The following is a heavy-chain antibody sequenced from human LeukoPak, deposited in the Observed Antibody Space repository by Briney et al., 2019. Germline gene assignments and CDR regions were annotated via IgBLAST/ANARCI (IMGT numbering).Heavy chain of an antibody. CDR3: AGLYYYYMDV. CDR1: GFTFSSYG. CDR2: ISYDGSNK. Sequence: PGGSLRLSCAASGFTFSSYGMHWVRQAPGKGLEWVAVISYDGSNKYYADSVKGRFTISRDNSKNTLYLQMNSLRAEDTAVYYCAGLYYYYMDVWGKGTTVTVSS. V-gene: IGHV3-30*03. J-gene: IGHJ6*03.